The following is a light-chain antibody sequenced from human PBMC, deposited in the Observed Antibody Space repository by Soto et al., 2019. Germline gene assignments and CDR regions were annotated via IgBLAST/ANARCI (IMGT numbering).Light chain of an antibody. CDR2: GNT. V-gene: IGLV1-40*01. J-gene: IGLJ2*01. CDR1: SSNIGAGYD. Sequence: QSVLTQPPSVSGAPGQRVTISCTGSSSNIGAGYDVHWYQQLPGRAPKLLIYGNTNRPSGVPDRFSGSKSGTSASLAITGLQAEDEADYYCLSFDSSLLVVFGGGTKLTVL. CDR3: LSFDSSLLVV.